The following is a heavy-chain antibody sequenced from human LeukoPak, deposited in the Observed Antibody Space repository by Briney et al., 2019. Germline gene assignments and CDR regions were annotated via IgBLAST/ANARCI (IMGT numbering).Heavy chain of an antibody. Sequence: SGTLSLTCTVSGGSISSHYWSWIRQPPGKGLEWIGYIYYSGSTNYNPSLKSRVTISVDTSKNQFSLKLSSVTAADTAVYYCARVIYDSSGYWLDYWGQGTLVTVSS. J-gene: IGHJ4*02. CDR2: IYYSGST. D-gene: IGHD3-22*01. CDR3: ARVIYDSSGYWLDY. CDR1: GGSISSHY. V-gene: IGHV4-59*11.